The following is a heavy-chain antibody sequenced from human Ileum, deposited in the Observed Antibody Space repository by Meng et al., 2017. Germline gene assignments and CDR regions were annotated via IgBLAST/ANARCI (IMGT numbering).Heavy chain of an antibody. Sequence: QVQLIQSGGGLVKPGGSLRLSCSASGFTFSDDFMSWIRQAPGEGLEWLSYISSSGGSIAYADSVKGRFTASRDNSKNALYLQMDSLRAEDTAVYYCARGTTYCNAVKCAYDPWGQGTLVTVSS. CDR1: GFTFSDDF. CDR2: ISSSGGSI. D-gene: IGHD2/OR15-2a*01. CDR3: ARGTTYCNAVKCAYDP. V-gene: IGHV3-11*01. J-gene: IGHJ5*02.